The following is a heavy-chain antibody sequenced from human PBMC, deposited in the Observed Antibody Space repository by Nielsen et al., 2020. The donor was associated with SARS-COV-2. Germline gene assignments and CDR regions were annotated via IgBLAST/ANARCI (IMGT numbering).Heavy chain of an antibody. J-gene: IGHJ6*02. CDR2: ISYDGSNK. CDR3: AKDQFLSDYYGMDV. Sequence: LSLTCAASGFTFSSYGMHWVRQAPGKGLEWVAVISYDGSNKYYADSVKGRFTISRDNSKNTLYLQMNSLRAEDTAVYYCAKDQFLSDYYGMDVWGQGTTVTVSS. V-gene: IGHV3-30*18. CDR1: GFTFSSYG.